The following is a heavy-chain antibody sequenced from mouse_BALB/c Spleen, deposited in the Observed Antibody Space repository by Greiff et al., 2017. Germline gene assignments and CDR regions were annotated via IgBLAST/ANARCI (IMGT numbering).Heavy chain of an antibody. CDR2: ISSGGSYT. CDR3: ARDRDGNYYFDY. CDR1: GFTFSSYA. D-gene: IGHD2-1*01. V-gene: IGHV5-9-4*01. Sequence: EVQVVESGGGLVKPGGSLKLSCAASGFTFSSYAMSWVRQSPEKRLEWVAEISSGGSYTYYPDTVTGRFTISRDNAKNTLYLEMSSLRSEDTAMYYCARDRDGNYYFDYWGQGTTLTVSS. J-gene: IGHJ2*01.